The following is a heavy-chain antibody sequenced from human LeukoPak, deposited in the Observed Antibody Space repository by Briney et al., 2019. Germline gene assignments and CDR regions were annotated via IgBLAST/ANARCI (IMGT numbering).Heavy chain of an antibody. CDR3: ARVVVVVPADAFDL. D-gene: IGHD2-2*01. J-gene: IGHJ3*01. CDR2: IYHSGST. V-gene: IGHV4-38-2*02. CDR1: GYSISSGYY. Sequence: SETLSLTCTVSGYSISSGYYWGWIRQPPGKGLEWIGSIYHSGSTYYNPSLKSRVTISVDTSKNQFSLKLSSVTAADTAVYYCARVVVVVPADAFDLWGQGTMVTVSS.